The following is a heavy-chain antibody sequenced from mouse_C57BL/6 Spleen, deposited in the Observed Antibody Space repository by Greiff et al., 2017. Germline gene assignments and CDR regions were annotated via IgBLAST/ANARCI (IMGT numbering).Heavy chain of an antibody. CDR3: TREGGYPYAMDY. D-gene: IGHD2-2*01. J-gene: IGHJ4*01. Sequence: EVMLVESGEGLVKPGGSLKLSCAASGFTFSSYAMSWVRQTPEKRLEWVAYISSGGDYIYYADTVKGRFTISRDNARNTLYLQMSSLKSEDTAMYYCTREGGYPYAMDYWGQGTSVTVSS. CDR1: GFTFSSYA. CDR2: ISSGGDYI. V-gene: IGHV5-9-1*02.